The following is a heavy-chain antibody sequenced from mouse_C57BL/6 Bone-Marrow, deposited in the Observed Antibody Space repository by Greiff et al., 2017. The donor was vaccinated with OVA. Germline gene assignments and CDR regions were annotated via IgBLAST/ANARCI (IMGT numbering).Heavy chain of an antibody. D-gene: IGHD3-2*02. V-gene: IGHV1-53*01. J-gene: IGHJ3*01. CDR3: ARELRLRLTWFAY. CDR1: GYTFTSYW. Sequence: QVQLKQPGTELVKPGASVKLSCKASGYTFTSYWMHWVKQRPGQGLEWIGNINPSNGGTNYNEKFKSKATLTVDKSSSTAYMQLSSLTSEDSAVYYCARELRLRLTWFAYWGQGTLVTVSA. CDR2: INPSNGGT.